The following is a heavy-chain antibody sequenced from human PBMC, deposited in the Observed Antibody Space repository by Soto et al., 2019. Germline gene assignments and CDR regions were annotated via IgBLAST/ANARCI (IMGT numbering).Heavy chain of an antibody. CDR2: SNAYSGGT. J-gene: IGHJ6*02. V-gene: IGHV1-2*02. CDR3: GRRYSSGGRYGMDV. CDR1: VYSFIGYY. Sequence: ASVKVSSKPSVYSFIGYYLHWVRQAPGQGREWLGWSNAYSGGTNYAQKFQGRVTMTRDTSISTAYMELSRLRSGDTAVYYCGRRYSSGGRYGMDVWGQGTTVTVSS. D-gene: IGHD5-18*01.